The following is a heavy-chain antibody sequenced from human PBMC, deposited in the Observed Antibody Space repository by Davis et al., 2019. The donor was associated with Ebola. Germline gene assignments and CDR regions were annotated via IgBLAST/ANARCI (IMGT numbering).Heavy chain of an antibody. D-gene: IGHD3-10*01. V-gene: IGHV1-3*01. Sequence: AASVKVSCKASGYTFTSYAMHWVRQAPGQRLEWMGWINAGSGNTKYSQKFQGRVTITRDTSASTAYMELSSLRSEDTAVYYCASFRGLAGGYWGQGTLVTVSS. CDR1: GYTFTSYA. J-gene: IGHJ4*02. CDR2: INAGSGNT. CDR3: ASFRGLAGGY.